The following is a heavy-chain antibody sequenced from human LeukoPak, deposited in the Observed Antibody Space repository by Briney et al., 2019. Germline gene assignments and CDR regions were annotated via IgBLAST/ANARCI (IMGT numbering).Heavy chain of an antibody. CDR2: IYYSGST. CDR3: ARDSYYDSSGYYHDAFDI. J-gene: IGHJ3*02. V-gene: IGHV4-59*06. CDR1: GGSISSYY. D-gene: IGHD3-22*01. Sequence: SETLSLTCTVSGGSISSYYWSWIRQPPGKGLEWIGYIYYSGSTYYNPSLKSRVTISVDTSKNQFSLKLSSVTAADTAVYYCARDSYYDSSGYYHDAFDIWGQGTMVTVSS.